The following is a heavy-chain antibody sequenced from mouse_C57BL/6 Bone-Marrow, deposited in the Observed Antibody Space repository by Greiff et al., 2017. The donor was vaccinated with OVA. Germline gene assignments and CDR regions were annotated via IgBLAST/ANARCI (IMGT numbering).Heavy chain of an antibody. V-gene: IGHV1-55*01. CDR2: IYPGSGST. CDR3: ASENYDYDENWYFDV. Sequence: VQLQQPGAELVKPGASVKMSCKASGYTFTSYWITWVKQRPGQGLEWIGDIYPGSGSTNYNEKFKSKATLTVDTSSSTAYMQLSSLTSEDSAVYYCASENYDYDENWYFDVWGTGTTVTVSS. J-gene: IGHJ1*03. D-gene: IGHD2-4*01. CDR1: GYTFTSYW.